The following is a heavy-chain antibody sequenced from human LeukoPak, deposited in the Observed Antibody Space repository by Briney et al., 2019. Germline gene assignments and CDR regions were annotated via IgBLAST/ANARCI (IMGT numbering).Heavy chain of an antibody. Sequence: ASVKVSCKASGYTFTDNYVHWVRQAPGQGLEWMGWINPNSGGTNYAQKFQGRVTMTRDTSISTAYMELSRLRSDDTAVYYCARLSGSRPYWGQGTLVTVSS. CDR1: GYTFTDNY. J-gene: IGHJ4*02. CDR3: ARLSGSRPY. CDR2: INPNSGGT. D-gene: IGHD6-19*01. V-gene: IGHV1-2*02.